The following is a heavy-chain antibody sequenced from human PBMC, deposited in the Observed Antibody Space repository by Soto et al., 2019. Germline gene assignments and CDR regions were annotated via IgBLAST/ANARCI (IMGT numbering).Heavy chain of an antibody. J-gene: IGHJ5*02. CDR3: ARDSLPQLVSPFDP. CDR2: IWYDGSNK. V-gene: IGHV3-33*01. CDR1: GFTFSSYG. Sequence: QVQLVESGGGVVQPGRSLRLSCAASGFTFSSYGMHWVRQAPGKGLEWVAVIWYDGSNKYYADSVKGRFTISRDNSKNTLYLQMNSLRAEDTAVYYCARDSLPQLVSPFDPWGQGTLVTVSS. D-gene: IGHD6-6*01.